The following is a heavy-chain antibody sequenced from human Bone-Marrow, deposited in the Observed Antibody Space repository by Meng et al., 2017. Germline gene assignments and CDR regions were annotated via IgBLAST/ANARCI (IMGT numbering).Heavy chain of an antibody. Sequence: GESLKISCAASGFTFSRYAMSWVRQAPGKGLEWVSAISGSGGSTYYADSVKGRFTISRDNSKNTLYLQMNSLRAEDTAVYYCARGWAMAPYFDYWGQGTLVTVSS. CDR3: ARGWAMAPYFDY. V-gene: IGHV3-23*01. CDR1: GFTFSRYA. D-gene: IGHD5-18*01. J-gene: IGHJ4*02. CDR2: ISGSGGST.